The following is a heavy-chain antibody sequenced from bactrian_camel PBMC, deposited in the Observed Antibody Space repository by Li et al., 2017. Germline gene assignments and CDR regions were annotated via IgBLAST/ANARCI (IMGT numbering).Heavy chain of an antibody. D-gene: IGHD2*01. CDR1: YTIRTFC. CDR2: IHADGRT. Sequence: HVQLVESGGGSVQAGGSLRLSCGYTIRTFCLGWFRQTTGKEREGVAVIHADGRTGYGDSAKDRFSIAKDNATNTLYLQMNGLKPEDSGMYYCAGRGTWSCPRYRFAASEYNYWGQGTQVTVS. CDR3: AGRGTWSCPRYRFAASEYNY. J-gene: IGHJ4*01. V-gene: IGHV3S6*01.